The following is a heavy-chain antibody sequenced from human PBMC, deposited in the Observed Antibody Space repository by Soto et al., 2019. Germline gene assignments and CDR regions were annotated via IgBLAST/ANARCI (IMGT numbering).Heavy chain of an antibody. Sequence: QLQLQESGPGLVKPSETLSLTCTVSGGSISSSSYYWGWIRQPPGKGLEWIGSTYYSGSTYYNPSLRSRVTISVDTSKNQFSLKLSSVTAADTAVYYGARLYSSSWYGDYWGQGTLVTVSS. CDR1: GGSISSSSYY. J-gene: IGHJ4*02. CDR3: ARLYSSSWYGDY. CDR2: TYYSGST. V-gene: IGHV4-39*01. D-gene: IGHD6-13*01.